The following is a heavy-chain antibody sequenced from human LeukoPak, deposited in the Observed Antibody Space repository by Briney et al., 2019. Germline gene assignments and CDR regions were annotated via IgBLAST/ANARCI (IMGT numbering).Heavy chain of an antibody. J-gene: IGHJ4*02. Sequence: ASVKVSCKAARYTFSSYDINWVRQAPGQGLEWMGWRNPDSGNTGYEQKFQGRVTMTRNTSISTAYMELGGLSSDDTAVYFCARGSHRGYCISSDCYTVDYWGQGTLVSVSS. V-gene: IGHV1-8*01. CDR1: RYTFSSYD. CDR3: ARGSHRGYCISSDCYTVDY. CDR2: RNPDSGNT. D-gene: IGHD2-2*02.